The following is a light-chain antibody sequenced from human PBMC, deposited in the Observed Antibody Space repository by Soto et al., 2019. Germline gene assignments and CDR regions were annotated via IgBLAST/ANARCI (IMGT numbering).Light chain of an antibody. CDR3: QQGSFTLT. V-gene: IGKV1-39*01. J-gene: IGKJ4*01. CDR1: QSISTY. CDR2: AAS. Sequence: DIQMTQSPSSLSASVGDRVTITCRASQSISTYLNWYQQKLGKAPKLLISAASSLQGGVPSRFSGSGSGTDFTLTISRLQPEDFATYYCQQGSFTLTFGGGTKLEIK.